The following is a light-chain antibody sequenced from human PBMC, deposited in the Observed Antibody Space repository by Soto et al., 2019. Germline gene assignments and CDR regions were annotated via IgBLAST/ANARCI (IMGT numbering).Light chain of an antibody. CDR1: SSDIGYYNY. CDR3: SSYTTSSTSMI. V-gene: IGLV2-14*01. J-gene: IGLJ2*01. Sequence: QSALTQPASVSGSPGQSITISCTGTSSDIGYYNYVSWYQQHPGKAPKLMIYVVSNRPSGVSSRFSGSKSGNTASLTISGLQAEDGADYYCSSYTTSSTSMIFGGGTKLTVL. CDR2: VVS.